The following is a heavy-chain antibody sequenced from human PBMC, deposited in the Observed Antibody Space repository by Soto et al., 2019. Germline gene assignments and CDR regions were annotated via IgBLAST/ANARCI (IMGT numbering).Heavy chain of an antibody. V-gene: IGHV1-18*01. CDR3: ARDKDREQLGGNYYYALDV. J-gene: IGHJ6*02. CDR2: ISAYNGKT. D-gene: IGHD1-1*01. Sequence: ASVKVSCKASGYTFTNFGISWVRQAPGQGLEWMGWISAYNGKTNYAQEFQGRVTMTADISTSTAYMELTSLRSEDTAAYYCARDKDREQLGGNYYYALDVWGQGTTVTVSS. CDR1: GYTFTNFG.